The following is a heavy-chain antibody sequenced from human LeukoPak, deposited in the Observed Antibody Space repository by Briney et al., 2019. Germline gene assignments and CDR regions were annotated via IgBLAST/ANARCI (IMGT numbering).Heavy chain of an antibody. CDR3: ARVQSPSYGDYRLYYFDY. Sequence: ASVKVSCKASGYTFTGYYMHWVRQAPGQGLEWVGWINPNSGGTNYAQKFQGRVTMTRGTSISTAYMELSRLRSDDTAVYYCARVQSPSYGDYRLYYFDYWGQGTLVTVSS. D-gene: IGHD4-17*01. CDR2: INPNSGGT. CDR1: GYTFTGYY. V-gene: IGHV1-2*02. J-gene: IGHJ4*02.